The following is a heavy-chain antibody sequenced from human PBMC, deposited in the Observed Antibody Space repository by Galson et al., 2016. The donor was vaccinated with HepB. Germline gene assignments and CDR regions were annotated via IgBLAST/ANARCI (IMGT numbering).Heavy chain of an antibody. V-gene: IGHV3-21*01. CDR1: GFTFSTYS. D-gene: IGHD3-16*01. CDR2: ISITSGYK. J-gene: IGHJ2*01. CDR3: ARPPEGDRRYFDL. Sequence: SLRLSCAASGFTFSTYSMNWVRQAPGKGLDWVSFISITSGYKYYADSLKGRVTISRDNAKNSLYLQMNSLRAEDTAVYYCARPPEGDRRYFDLWGRGTLVTVSS.